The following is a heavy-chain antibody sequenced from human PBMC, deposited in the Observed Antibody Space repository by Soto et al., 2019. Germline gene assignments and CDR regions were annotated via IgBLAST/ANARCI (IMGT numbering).Heavy chain of an antibody. Sequence: ASVKVSCKASGYTFTSYGISWVRQAPGQGLEWMGWISAYNGNTNYAQKLQGRVTVTTDTSTSTAYMELRSLRSDDTAVYYCARPLSYYYDSSGTGGNDAFDIWGQGTMVTV. CDR2: ISAYNGNT. D-gene: IGHD3-22*01. CDR1: GYTFTSYG. V-gene: IGHV1-18*04. CDR3: ARPLSYYYDSSGTGGNDAFDI. J-gene: IGHJ3*02.